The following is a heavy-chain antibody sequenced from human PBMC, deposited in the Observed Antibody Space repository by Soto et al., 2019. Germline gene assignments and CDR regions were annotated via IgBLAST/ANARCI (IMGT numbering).Heavy chain of an antibody. CDR1: SGSISSSNW. CDR3: ARVTRTARPVFIDYYYYIDV. CDR2: IYHSGST. J-gene: IGHJ6*03. Sequence: QVQLQESGPGLVKPSTTLSLTCAVSSGSISSSNWWSWVRQLPGKGLEWIGGIYHSGSTNDTPTLKSRVTISVDKSKNRFSLKLSSVTAADTAVYYCARVTRTARPVFIDYYYYIDVWGNGTTVTVSS. V-gene: IGHV4-4*02. D-gene: IGHD6-6*01.